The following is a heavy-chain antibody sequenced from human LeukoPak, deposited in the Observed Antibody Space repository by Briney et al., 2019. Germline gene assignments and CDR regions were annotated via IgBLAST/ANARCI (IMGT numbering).Heavy chain of an antibody. J-gene: IGHJ4*02. Sequence: EASETLSLTCTVSGVSVRGYFWSWVRQPPGKGLDWIGNIYHSDSTYYNPSLKSRVTMSIDTSKNQFSLRLASVTAADTAMYYCARVGDSISGYSVFDSWGQGTLVTVSS. CDR1: GVSVRGYF. V-gene: IGHV4-59*02. CDR3: ARVGDSISGYSVFDS. CDR2: IYHSDST. D-gene: IGHD5-18*01.